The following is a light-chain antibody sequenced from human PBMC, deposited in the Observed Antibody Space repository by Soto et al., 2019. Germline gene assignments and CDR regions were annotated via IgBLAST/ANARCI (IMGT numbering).Light chain of an antibody. Sequence: QSALTQPASVSGSPGQSITISCTGISSDVGSHNFVSWYQQRPGKAPKLMIFEVTKRPSGVSDRFSASKSGNTASLTISGVRAEDEADYYCCSYADTTTWVFGGGTQLTVL. V-gene: IGLV2-23*02. CDR1: SSDVGSHNF. J-gene: IGLJ3*02. CDR2: EVT. CDR3: CSYADTTTWV.